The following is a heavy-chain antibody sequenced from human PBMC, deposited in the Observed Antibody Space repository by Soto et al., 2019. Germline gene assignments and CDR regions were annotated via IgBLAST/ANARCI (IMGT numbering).Heavy chain of an antibody. CDR2: ISYDSTKT. CDR1: GFTFNSYG. CDR3: ARTRRASSDFHYYSLDV. J-gene: IGHJ6*02. V-gene: IGHV3-30*03. D-gene: IGHD6-6*01. Sequence: QVQLVESGGGVVQPGRSLRLSCAASGFTFNSYGMHWVRQGPGNGLEWVAFISYDSTKTYYADSVKGRFTISRDNSNSALYVQMNRLTGEDTAVYYCARTRRASSDFHYYSLDVWGQGTTVTVSS.